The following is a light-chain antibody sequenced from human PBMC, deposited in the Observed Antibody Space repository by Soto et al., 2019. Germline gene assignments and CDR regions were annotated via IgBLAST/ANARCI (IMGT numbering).Light chain of an antibody. J-gene: IGKJ4*01. CDR3: QQYDESPI. CDR2: GVS. V-gene: IGKV3-20*01. CDR1: QSVSSY. Sequence: EIVLTQSPATLSLSPGDRATLSCRASQSVSSYLAWYQQTPGQAPRLLIYGVSTRATGIPDRFRGSGSGTDFNLTITRLEPEDFAVYWCQQYDESPIFGGGTKVDIK.